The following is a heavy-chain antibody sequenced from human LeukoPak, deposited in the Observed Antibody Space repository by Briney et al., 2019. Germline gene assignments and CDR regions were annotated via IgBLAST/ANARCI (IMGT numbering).Heavy chain of an antibody. Sequence: ASVKVSCKASGYTFTSYGISWVRQAPGQGLEWMGWINPNSGGTNYAQKFQGRVTMTRDTSIRTAYMELSRLRYDDTLVYYCATSRGCCSSTSCRDDYYFDYWGQGTLVTVSS. V-gene: IGHV1-2*02. D-gene: IGHD2-2*01. CDR2: INPNSGGT. J-gene: IGHJ4*02. CDR3: ATSRGCCSSTSCRDDYYFDY. CDR1: GYTFTSYG.